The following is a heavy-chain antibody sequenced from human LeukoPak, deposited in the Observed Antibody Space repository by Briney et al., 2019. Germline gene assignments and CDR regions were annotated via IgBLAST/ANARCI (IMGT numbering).Heavy chain of an antibody. CDR1: GGSISSYY. Sequence: SETLSLTCTVSGGSISSYYWSWIRQPPGKGLEWIGQIYYSGSTNYNPSLKSRVTIAVDTSKNQFSLKLSSVTAADTAVYYCTRNYDSSGYTTFGYWGRGTLVTVSS. CDR2: IYYSGST. CDR3: TRNYDSSGYTTFGY. D-gene: IGHD3-22*01. V-gene: IGHV4-59*01. J-gene: IGHJ4*02.